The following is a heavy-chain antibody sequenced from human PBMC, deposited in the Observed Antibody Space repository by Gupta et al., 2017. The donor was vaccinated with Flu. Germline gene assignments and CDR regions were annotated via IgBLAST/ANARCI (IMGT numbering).Heavy chain of an antibody. CDR2: ISADGEKT. D-gene: IGHD5-12*01. CDR3: AKDQGGHGGYPQPSDY. Sequence: FTFRSFAMTWVRQAPGKGLEWVSAISADGEKTYYADSVKGRFTISRDNSKDTVYLHMSNLRVEDTALVYCAKDQGGHGGYPQPSDYWGRGTLVTVSS. J-gene: IGHJ4*02. V-gene: IGHV3-23*01. CDR1: FTFRSFA.